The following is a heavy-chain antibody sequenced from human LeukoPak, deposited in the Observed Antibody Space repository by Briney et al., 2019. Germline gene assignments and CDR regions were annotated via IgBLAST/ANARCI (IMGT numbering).Heavy chain of an antibody. V-gene: IGHV3-53*01. CDR1: GLIVSNNY. J-gene: IGHJ4*02. CDR2: VYSGGHT. CDR3: ARGIRDCSRTTCYQPFDY. D-gene: IGHD2-2*01. Sequence: GGSLRLSCAASGLIVSNNYMSWVRQAPGKGLEWVSIVYSGGHTYYANSVKGRFTISRDKSKNTLYLQMSSLRAEDTAVYYCARGIRDCSRTTCYQPFDYWGQGALVTVSS.